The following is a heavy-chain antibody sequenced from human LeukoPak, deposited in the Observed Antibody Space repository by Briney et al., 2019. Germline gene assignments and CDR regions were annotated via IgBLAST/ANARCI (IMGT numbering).Heavy chain of an antibody. CDR1: GLTFSSDW. CDR3: AREDCTIGAVCSSLLDH. D-gene: IGHD2-8*01. Sequence: GVSLRHSCAASGLTFSSDWMHRVRQVPGKGLVWVSRINSDASTINYADSVKGRFTISRDNAKSTLYLQMNNLRAEDTAVYYCAREDCTIGAVCSSLLDHWGRGTLVTVSP. CDR2: INSDASTI. V-gene: IGHV3-74*01. J-gene: IGHJ4*02.